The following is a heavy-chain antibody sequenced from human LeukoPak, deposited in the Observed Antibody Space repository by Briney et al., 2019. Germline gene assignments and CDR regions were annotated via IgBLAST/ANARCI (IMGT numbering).Heavy chain of an antibody. CDR3: AKDRIVLTVYAFDS. J-gene: IGHJ4*02. V-gene: IGHV3-23*01. Sequence: GGSLRLSCAASGFNFSSYAMHWVRQAPGKGLEWVSTLSGSGATSSYADSVQGRFSISRDNSNNTLYPQMNSLRAEDTALYYCAKDRIVLTVYAFDSWGQGTLVTVSS. CDR1: GFNFSSYA. CDR2: LSGSGATS. D-gene: IGHD2-8*01.